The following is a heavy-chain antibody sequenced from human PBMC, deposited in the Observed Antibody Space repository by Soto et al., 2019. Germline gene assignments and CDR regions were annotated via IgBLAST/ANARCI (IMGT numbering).Heavy chain of an antibody. CDR3: ARGRDTYYYDSSGYSGWYFDL. J-gene: IGHJ2*01. CDR2: ITPIFRAT. D-gene: IGHD3-22*01. CDR1: GGTFSSGC. V-gene: IGHV1-69*13. Sequence: SVNVSCKSSGGTFSSGCISWVRRAPGQGLECMGGITPIFRATKYAQKFQGRVTITADESTSTAYMELSSLRSEDTAVYYCARGRDTYYYDSSGYSGWYFDLWGRGTLVTVSS.